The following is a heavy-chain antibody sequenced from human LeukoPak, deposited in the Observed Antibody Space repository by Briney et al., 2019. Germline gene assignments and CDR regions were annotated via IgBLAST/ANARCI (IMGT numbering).Heavy chain of an antibody. V-gene: IGHV4-59*01. Sequence: KPSETLSLTCTVSGGSINHYYWSWIRQPPGKRLEWVGYAYYSGSTNYNPSLSGRVTISLDRSNNQVPLRLTSVTAADTAVYYCARDSPDYAGVSDCWGQGTLVTVSS. CDR2: AYYSGST. CDR3: ARDSPDYAGVSDC. CDR1: GGSINHYY. J-gene: IGHJ4*02. D-gene: IGHD4-23*01.